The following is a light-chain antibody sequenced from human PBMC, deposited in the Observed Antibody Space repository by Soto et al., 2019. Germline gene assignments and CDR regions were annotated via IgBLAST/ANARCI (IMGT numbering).Light chain of an antibody. CDR2: GAS. Sequence: EIVLTQSPAILSLSPGERATLSCRASQSVSMHLAWYQQKPGQAPRLLIYGASTRATGIPARFSGSGSGTEFTLTISSLQSEDFAVYYCQQYNNWPPITFGQGTRLEIK. V-gene: IGKV3-15*01. J-gene: IGKJ5*01. CDR3: QQYNNWPPIT. CDR1: QSVSMH.